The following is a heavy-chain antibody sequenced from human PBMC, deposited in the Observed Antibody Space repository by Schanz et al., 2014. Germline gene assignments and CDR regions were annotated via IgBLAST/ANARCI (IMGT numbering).Heavy chain of an antibody. V-gene: IGHV1-46*03. CDR2: INPSDGST. Sequence: QVQLVQSGAEVKKPGASVKVSCKASGHTFSRYYLHWVRQAPGQGLEWMGIINPSDGSTDYAQKVQGRVTMTRDTSTSTVYMELSSLRSEDTAVYYCARTGYDPSLTHWGQGTLVTVSS. CDR1: GHTFSRYY. CDR3: ARTGYDPSLTH. J-gene: IGHJ4*02. D-gene: IGHD5-12*01.